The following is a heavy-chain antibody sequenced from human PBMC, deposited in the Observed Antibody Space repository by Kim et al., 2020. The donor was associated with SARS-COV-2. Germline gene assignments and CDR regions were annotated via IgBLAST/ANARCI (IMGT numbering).Heavy chain of an antibody. V-gene: IGHV3-7*01. J-gene: IGHJ4*02. D-gene: IGHD4-4*01. CDR2: IKPDGSEK. Sequence: GGSLRLSCAASGLDFSSYWMHWVRQAPGKGLEWVGNIKPDGSEKHYVDSVKGRFTISRDNAKISLYLQMNNLRADDTAVYYCAARTATIGAPQGHWGRGTLVTVSS. CDR3: AARTATIGAPQGH. CDR1: GLDFSSYW.